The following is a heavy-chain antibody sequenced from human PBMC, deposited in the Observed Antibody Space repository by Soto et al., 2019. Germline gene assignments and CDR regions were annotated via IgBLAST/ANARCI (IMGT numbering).Heavy chain of an antibody. J-gene: IGHJ4*02. V-gene: IGHV3-7*05. Sequence: EVQVVESGGGLVQPGGSLRLSCAASGFTFTTYWMSWVRQAPGKGLEWVANINQEGSEEYYVDSVKGRFTISRDNAKNSLYLQMSSLRDDDTAVYYCAKAPRGSGRDYYFDDWGEGTLITVSS. CDR1: GFTFTTYW. D-gene: IGHD3-10*01. CDR3: AKAPRGSGRDYYFDD. CDR2: INQEGSEE.